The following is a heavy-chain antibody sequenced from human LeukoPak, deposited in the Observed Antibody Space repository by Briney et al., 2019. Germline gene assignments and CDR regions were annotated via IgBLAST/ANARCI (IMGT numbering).Heavy chain of an antibody. CDR3: ARGRYGDY. D-gene: IGHD1-1*01. Sequence: GGSLRLSCAASGFTFDDYGMSWVRQAPGKGLEWVSNRNGDSTGYADSVKGRFTISRDNGKNSLYLQMNSLRAEDTAVYYCARGRYGDYWGQGTLVTVSS. J-gene: IGHJ4*02. V-gene: IGHV3-20*04. CDR1: GFTFDDYG. CDR2: RNGDST.